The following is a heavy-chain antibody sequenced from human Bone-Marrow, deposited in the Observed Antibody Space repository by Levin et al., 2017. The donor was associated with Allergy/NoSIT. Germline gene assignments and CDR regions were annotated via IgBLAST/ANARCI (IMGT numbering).Heavy chain of an antibody. D-gene: IGHD6-19*01. CDR3: ARVRPSSGYFDY. V-gene: IGHV3-30-3*01. J-gene: IGHJ4*02. CDR2: ISSEGYNQ. CDR1: GFTFSTYA. Sequence: GESLKISCTASGFTFSTYAMHWVRQSPGKGLEWVAVISSEGYNQYYTDSVKGRFTISRDNSKSTLYLQLHNLRANDTAVYYCARVRPSSGYFDYWGQGTLVTVSS.